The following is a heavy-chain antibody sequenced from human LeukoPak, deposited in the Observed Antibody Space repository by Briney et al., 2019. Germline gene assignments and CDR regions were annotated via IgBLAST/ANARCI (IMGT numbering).Heavy chain of an antibody. CDR3: ASSPWFGESDDY. CDR2: INPSGGST. V-gene: IGHV1-46*01. J-gene: IGHJ4*02. CDR1: GYTFTSYY. Sequence: ASVKVSRKASGYTFTSYYMHWVRQAPGQGLEWMGIINPSGGSTSYAQKFQGRVTMTRDTSTSTVYMELSSLRSEDTAVYYCASSPWFGESDDYWGQGTLVTVSS. D-gene: IGHD3-10*01.